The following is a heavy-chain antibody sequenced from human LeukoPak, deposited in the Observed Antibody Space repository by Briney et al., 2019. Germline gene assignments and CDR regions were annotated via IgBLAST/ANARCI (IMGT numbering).Heavy chain of an antibody. D-gene: IGHD5-12*01. V-gene: IGHV4-4*02. Sequence: SETLSLTCVVSGDSVSSTNSWTWIRQPPGKGLEWIGEVHLDGSTNFNPSLKSRLSMSVDLSENHVSLKLSSVTAADTAVYYCARGRTGYSGYGVIGLPENWGQGTLVTVSS. CDR1: GDSVSSTNS. CDR2: VHLDGST. CDR3: ARGRTGYSGYGVIGLPEN. J-gene: IGHJ4*02.